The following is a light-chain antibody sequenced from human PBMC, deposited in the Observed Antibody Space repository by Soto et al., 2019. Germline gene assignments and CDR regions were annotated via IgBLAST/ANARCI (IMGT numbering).Light chain of an antibody. CDR2: EVI. CDR3: SSYAGSDNFVL. J-gene: IGLJ2*01. CDR1: SSDVGGYNF. V-gene: IGLV2-8*01. Sequence: QSALSQPPSASGSPGQSVTISCTGSSSDVGGYNFVSWYQHLPGKAPKLMIYEVIQRPSGVPDRFSGSKPGNTASLTVSGLQAEDEADYYCSSYAGSDNFVLFGGGTKVTVL.